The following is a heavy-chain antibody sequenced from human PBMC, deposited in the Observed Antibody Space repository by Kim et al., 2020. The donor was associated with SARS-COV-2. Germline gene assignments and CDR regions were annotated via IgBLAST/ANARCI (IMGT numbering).Heavy chain of an antibody. J-gene: IGHJ4*02. V-gene: IGHV3-30*18. Sequence: GGSLRLSCAASGFTFSTYGMHWVRQAPGKGLEWVAVISYDGSSKYYGDSVKGRFTISRDNSKNTLYLQMHSLRGEDTAVYYCAKGGYYDTTGPLDYWGQGTLVTVSS. CDR1: GFTFSTYG. CDR2: ISYDGSSK. CDR3: AKGGYYDTTGPLDY. D-gene: IGHD3-22*01.